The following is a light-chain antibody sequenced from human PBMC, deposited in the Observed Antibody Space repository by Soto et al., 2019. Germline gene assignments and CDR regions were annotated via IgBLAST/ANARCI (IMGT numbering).Light chain of an antibody. J-gene: IGKJ1*01. CDR2: KAS. CDR1: QSISSW. Sequence: DLHMTQSPSTLSASVGDRVTITCRASQSISSWLAWYQQKPGKAPKLLIYKASSLESGVPSRFSGSGSGTEFTLTISSLQPDDFATYYCQQYNSYWTFGQGTKV. V-gene: IGKV1-5*03. CDR3: QQYNSYWT.